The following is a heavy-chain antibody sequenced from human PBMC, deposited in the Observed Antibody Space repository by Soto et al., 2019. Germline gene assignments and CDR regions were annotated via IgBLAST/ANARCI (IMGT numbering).Heavy chain of an antibody. CDR3: ARDHPHSYGVYYFDY. Sequence: PSEKLSLTCTVAGGSISSGSYYWGLVRQPPGKGLEWIGSNYFGGRGYYNPPLKSRVTISVDTSKNQVSLKVNSVTAADTAVYYCARDHPHSYGVYYFDYWGQGTPVTVSS. V-gene: IGHV4-39*07. CDR1: GGSISSGSYY. D-gene: IGHD5-18*01. J-gene: IGHJ4*02. CDR2: NYFGGRG.